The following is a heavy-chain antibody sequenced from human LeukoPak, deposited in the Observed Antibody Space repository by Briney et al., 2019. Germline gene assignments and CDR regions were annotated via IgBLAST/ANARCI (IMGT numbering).Heavy chain of an antibody. Sequence: ASVKVSCKASGYTFTGYHMHWVRQAPGKVLEWQGRINPNSGDTNYAQKFQGRVTMTRDTSISTAYMELSRLRSDDTAVYYCARDYCSSTSCLFDYWGQGTLVTVSS. CDR1: GYTFTGYH. CDR2: INPNSGDT. CDR3: ARDYCSSTSCLFDY. J-gene: IGHJ4*02. D-gene: IGHD2-2*01. V-gene: IGHV1-2*06.